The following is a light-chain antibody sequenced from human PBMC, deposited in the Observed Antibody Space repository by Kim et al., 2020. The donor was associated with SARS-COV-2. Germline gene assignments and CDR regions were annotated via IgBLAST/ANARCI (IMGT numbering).Light chain of an antibody. CDR3: NSRDSSGLHVV. J-gene: IGLJ3*02. V-gene: IGLV3-19*01. CDR2: GEN. CDR1: SLRDYY. Sequence: SSELTQDPAVSVALGQTVRITCQGDSLRDYYASWYLQKPGQAPVLVIYGENNRPSGIPDRFSGSSSGNTASLTTTGAQAEDEADYYCNSRDSSGLHVVFGGGTQLTVL.